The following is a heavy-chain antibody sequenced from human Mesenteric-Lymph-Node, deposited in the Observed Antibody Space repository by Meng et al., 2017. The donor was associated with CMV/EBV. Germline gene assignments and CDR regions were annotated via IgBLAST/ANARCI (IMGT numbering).Heavy chain of an antibody. J-gene: IGHJ4*02. CDR1: GYSFTSYD. D-gene: IGHD2-2*01. Sequence: ASVQVSCKASGYSFTSYDINWVRQATGRVLEWMGWMNPNSGNTGYAQKFQGRVTITRNTSIRTAYMELSSLRSEDTAVYYCAHCSSTSCYFRGFDDWGQGTMVTVSS. V-gene: IGHV1-8*03. CDR3: AHCSSTSCYFRGFDD. CDR2: MNPNSGNT.